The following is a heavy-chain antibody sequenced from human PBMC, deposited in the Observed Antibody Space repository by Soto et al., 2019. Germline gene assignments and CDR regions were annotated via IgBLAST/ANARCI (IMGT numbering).Heavy chain of an antibody. CDR2: FYYSGTT. D-gene: IGHD3-10*02. V-gene: IGHV4-39*01. CDR3: AKLVRDDVRRSDLDH. J-gene: IGHJ4*02. Sequence: SETLSLTCTFSVDSISASYSNWAWIRQPPGKGLEWIGTFYYSGTTSQNPPLRSRITISGDTSRNQFSLNLRSVTAADSGVYYCAKLVRDDVRRSDLDHWGQGTPVTVSS. CDR1: VDSISASYSN.